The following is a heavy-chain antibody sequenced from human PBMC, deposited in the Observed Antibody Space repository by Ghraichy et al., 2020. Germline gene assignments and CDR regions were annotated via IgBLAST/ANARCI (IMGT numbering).Heavy chain of an antibody. V-gene: IGHV4-59*01. CDR2: IYYSGST. J-gene: IGHJ6*02. Sequence: SETLSLTCTVSGGSISSYYWSWIRQPPGKGLEWIGYIYYSGSTNYNPSLKSRVTISVDTSKNQFSLKLSSVTAADTAVYYCARDIVVVPAAMGDYYYGMDVWGQGTTVTVSS. CDR1: GGSISSYY. D-gene: IGHD2-2*01. CDR3: ARDIVVVPAAMGDYYYGMDV.